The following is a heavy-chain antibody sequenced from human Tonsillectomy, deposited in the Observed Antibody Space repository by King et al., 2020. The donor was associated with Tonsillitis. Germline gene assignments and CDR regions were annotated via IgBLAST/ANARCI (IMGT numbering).Heavy chain of an antibody. CDR2: IYYSGST. CDR3: ARRAYDFWSGYYRPYNWFDP. Sequence: QLQLQESGPGLVKPSETLSLTCTVSGGSISSYYWSWIRPPPGKGLEWIGYIYYSGSTNYNPSLKSRVTISVDTSKNQFSLKLSSVTAADTAVYYCARRAYDFWSGYYRPYNWFDPWGQGTLVTVSS. CDR1: GGSISSYY. J-gene: IGHJ5*02. D-gene: IGHD3-3*01. V-gene: IGHV4-59*08.